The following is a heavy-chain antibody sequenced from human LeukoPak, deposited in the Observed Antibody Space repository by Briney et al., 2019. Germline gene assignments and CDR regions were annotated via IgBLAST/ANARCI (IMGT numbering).Heavy chain of an antibody. CDR2: IYYSGNS. V-gene: IGHV4-59*01. Sequence: MASATLSLTCTVSGGSISTYYWSWIRQPPGKGLEWIGYIYYSGNSNYNPSLKSRVTISVDTSKNQFSLKLSSVTAADTAVHYCAGLGASGNGYLSWFDPWGQGTLVTVSS. J-gene: IGHJ5*02. CDR3: AGLGASGNGYLSWFDP. CDR1: GGSISTYY. D-gene: IGHD3-22*01.